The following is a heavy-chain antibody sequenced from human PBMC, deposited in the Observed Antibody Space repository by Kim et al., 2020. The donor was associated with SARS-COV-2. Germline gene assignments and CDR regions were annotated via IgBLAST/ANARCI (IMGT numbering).Heavy chain of an antibody. Sequence: SETLSLTCAVYGGSFSGYYWSWIRQPPGKGLEWIGEINHSGSTNYNPSLKSRVTISVDTSKNQFSLKLSSVTAADTAVYYCARARAALYYYYYGMDVWGQGTTVTVSS. D-gene: IGHD6-13*01. CDR3: ARARAALYYYYYGMDV. CDR2: INHSGST. V-gene: IGHV4-34*01. J-gene: IGHJ6*02. CDR1: GGSFSGYY.